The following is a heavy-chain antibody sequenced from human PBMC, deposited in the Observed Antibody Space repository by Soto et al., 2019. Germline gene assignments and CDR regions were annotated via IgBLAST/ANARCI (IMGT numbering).Heavy chain of an antibody. J-gene: IGHJ4*02. D-gene: IGHD3-3*01. CDR1: GFTFDEYA. CDR2: ISWDGSNR. CDR3: AKDISRGPTKNYDFWSGPDY. V-gene: IGHV3-43D*04. Sequence: EVQLVESGGVVVQPGGSLRLSCAASGFTFDEYAMHWVRQPPGKGLEWVSLISWDGSNRYYADSVQGRFTISRDNSNYSLYLEMNSLRPEDTDLYYCAKDISRGPTKNYDFWSGPDYWGQGTLVTVSS.